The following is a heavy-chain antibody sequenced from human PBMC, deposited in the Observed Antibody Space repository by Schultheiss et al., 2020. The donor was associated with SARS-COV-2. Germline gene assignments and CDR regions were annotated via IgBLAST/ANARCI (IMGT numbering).Heavy chain of an antibody. Sequence: GESLKISCAASGFTFSSYSMNWVRQAPGKGLEWVAVIWYDGSNKYYADSVKGRFTISRDNSKNTLYLQMNSLRAEDTAVYYCARMEATSYYYYYGMDVWGQGTTVTVS. CDR1: GFTFSSYS. V-gene: IGHV3-33*08. D-gene: IGHD5-12*01. J-gene: IGHJ6*02. CDR3: ARMEATSYYYYYGMDV. CDR2: IWYDGSNK.